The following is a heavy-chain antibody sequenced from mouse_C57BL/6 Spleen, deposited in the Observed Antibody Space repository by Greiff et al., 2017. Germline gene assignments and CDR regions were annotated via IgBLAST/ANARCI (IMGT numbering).Heavy chain of an antibody. Sequence: VQLQQPGAELVRPGSSVKLSCKASGYTFTSYWMHWVKQRPIQGLEWIGNIDPSDSGTHYNQKFKDKATLTVDKSSSTAYMQLSSLTSEDSAVYYCARQAYYSNLGDYWGQGTSVTVSS. D-gene: IGHD2-5*01. J-gene: IGHJ4*01. CDR2: IDPSDSGT. V-gene: IGHV1-52*01. CDR3: ARQAYYSNLGDY. CDR1: GYTFTSYW.